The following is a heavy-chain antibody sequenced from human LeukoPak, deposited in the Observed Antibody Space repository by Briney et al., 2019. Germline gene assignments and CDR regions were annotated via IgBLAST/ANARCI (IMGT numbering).Heavy chain of an antibody. D-gene: IGHD2-2*01. CDR3: AKGPYCSSSNCYRGYYMDV. V-gene: IGHV3-30*02. CDR1: GFTFSSYG. J-gene: IGHJ6*03. Sequence: GGSLRLSCAASGFTFSSYGMHWVRQAPGMGLEWVSFIRYDASNIYYADSVKGRFTISRDNSKNTLYLQMNSLRVEDTAVYFCAKGPYCSSSNCYRGYYMDVWGKGTMVTVSS. CDR2: IRYDASNI.